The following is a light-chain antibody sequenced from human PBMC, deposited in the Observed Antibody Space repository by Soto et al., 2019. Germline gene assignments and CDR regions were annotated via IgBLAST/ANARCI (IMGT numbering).Light chain of an antibody. Sequence: EIVLTQSPATLSVSPGERATLSCRASQSVSHYLAWYQQKPGQAPRLLIYDASNRATGIPARFSGSGSGTDFTLTISSLEPEDFAVYYCQQRSNWPLYTFGQGTKLEIK. CDR1: QSVSHY. V-gene: IGKV3-11*01. CDR3: QQRSNWPLYT. CDR2: DAS. J-gene: IGKJ2*01.